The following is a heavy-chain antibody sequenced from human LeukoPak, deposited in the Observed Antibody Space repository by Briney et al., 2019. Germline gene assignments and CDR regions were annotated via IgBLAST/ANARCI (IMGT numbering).Heavy chain of an antibody. CDR1: GGSFSGYY. J-gene: IGHJ4*02. D-gene: IGHD2-21*01. V-gene: IGHV4-34*01. Sequence: SETLSLTCAVYGGSFSGYYWSWIRQPPGKGLEWIGEINHSGSTNYNPSLKSRVTISVDTSKNQFSLKLSSVTAADTAVYYCARLESWWRSGYFDYWGQGTLVTVSS. CDR2: INHSGST. CDR3: ARLESWWRSGYFDY.